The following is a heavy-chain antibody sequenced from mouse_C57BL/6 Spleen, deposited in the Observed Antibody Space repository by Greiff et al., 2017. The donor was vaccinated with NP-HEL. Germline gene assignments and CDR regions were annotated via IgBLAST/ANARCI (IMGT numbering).Heavy chain of an antibody. CDR3: ARGDYSYYYAMDY. Sequence: EVQLQESGGGLVKPGGSLKLSCAASGFTFSDYGMHWVRQAPEKGLEWVAYISSGSSTIYYADTVKGRFTISRDNAKNTLFLQMTSLRSEDTAMYYCARGDYSYYYAMDYWGQGTSVTVSS. D-gene: IGHD2-12*01. CDR2: ISSGSSTI. V-gene: IGHV5-17*01. CDR1: GFTFSDYG. J-gene: IGHJ4*01.